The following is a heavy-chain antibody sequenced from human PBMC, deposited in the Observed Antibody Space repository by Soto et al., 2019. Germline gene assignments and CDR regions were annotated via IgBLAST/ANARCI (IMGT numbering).Heavy chain of an antibody. CDR3: SRGGSTVNTLSDIGY. CDR1: GFTFSSYA. V-gene: IGHV3-23*01. Sequence: GGSLRLSCAASGFTFSSYAMSWVRQAPGKGLECVSAISGSGGSTYYADSEKVQLTISRDTSKNTLYLQMNSLRAEDTAVYYSSRGGSTVNTLSDIGYWGQGTLVTVSS. D-gene: IGHD4-17*01. J-gene: IGHJ4*02. CDR2: ISGSGGST.